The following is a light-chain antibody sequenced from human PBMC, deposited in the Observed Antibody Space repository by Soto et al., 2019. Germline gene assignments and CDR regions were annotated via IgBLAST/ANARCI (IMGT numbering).Light chain of an antibody. V-gene: IGKV3-20*01. CDR3: QQYGSSPRT. J-gene: IGKJ4*01. Sequence: EIVLTQSPGTLSLSPGERATLSCRASQSVSSSYLAWYQQKPGQAPRLLIYGASSRATGIPDRFSGSGSGTGFTLTISRLEPEDFAVYYCQQYGSSPRTFSGGTKMEIK. CDR1: QSVSSSY. CDR2: GAS.